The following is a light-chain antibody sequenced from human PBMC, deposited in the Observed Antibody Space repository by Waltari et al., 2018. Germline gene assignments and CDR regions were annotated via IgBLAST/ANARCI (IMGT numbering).Light chain of an antibody. Sequence: QSALTQPASVSGSPGQSITISCTGTSSDVGDNNYVSWYQQFPGKAPQLIIYDVSNRPSGVSNRFAGSKSGNTASRTISGLQAEDEADYSCTTHTSSSTYVFGTGTKVSVL. V-gene: IGLV2-14*01. CDR1: SSDVGDNNY. J-gene: IGLJ1*01. CDR2: DVS. CDR3: TTHTSSSTYV.